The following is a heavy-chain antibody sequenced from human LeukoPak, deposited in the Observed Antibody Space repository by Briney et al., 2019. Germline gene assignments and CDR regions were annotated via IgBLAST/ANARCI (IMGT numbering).Heavy chain of an antibody. J-gene: IGHJ4*02. CDR3: ARSPRNWNWGYFDY. V-gene: IGHV3-21*01. CDR2: ISSSSSYI. CDR1: GFTFSSYS. Sequence: PGGSLRVSCAASGFTFSSYSMNWVRQAPGKGLEWVSSISSSSSYIYYADSVKGRFTISRDNAKNSLYLQMNSLRAEDTAVYYCARSPRNWNWGYFDYWGQGTLVTVSS. D-gene: IGHD1-7*01.